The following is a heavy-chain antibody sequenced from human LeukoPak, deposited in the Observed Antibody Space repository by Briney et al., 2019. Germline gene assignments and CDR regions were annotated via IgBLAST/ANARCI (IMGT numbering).Heavy chain of an antibody. Sequence: PSETLSLTCTVSGGSVSNDTYYWSWIRQHPGKGLEWIGYIYYSGSTFYNPSLKSRVTISVDTSKNQFSLRLSSVTAADTAVYYCARAPLYGGHADWFDPWGQGTLVTVSS. D-gene: IGHD4-17*01. CDR2: IYYSGST. CDR1: GGSVSNDTYY. CDR3: ARAPLYGGHADWFDP. V-gene: IGHV4-31*03. J-gene: IGHJ5*02.